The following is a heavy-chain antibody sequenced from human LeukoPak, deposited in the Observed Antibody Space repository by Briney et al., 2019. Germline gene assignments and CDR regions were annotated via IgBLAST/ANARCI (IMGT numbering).Heavy chain of an antibody. Sequence: KASETLSLTCAVYGGSFSGYYWSWIRQPPGKGLEWIGEINHSGSTNYNPSLKSRVTISVGRSKNQFSLKLSSVTAADTAVYYCARAIYYDSSGFDYWGQGTLVTVSS. CDR3: ARAIYYDSSGFDY. J-gene: IGHJ4*02. D-gene: IGHD3-22*01. CDR1: GGSFSGYY. V-gene: IGHV4-34*01. CDR2: INHSGST.